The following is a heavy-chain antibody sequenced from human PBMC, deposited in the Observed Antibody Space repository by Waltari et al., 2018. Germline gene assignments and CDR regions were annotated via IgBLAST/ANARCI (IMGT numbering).Heavy chain of an antibody. D-gene: IGHD3-16*02. J-gene: IGHJ4*02. V-gene: IGHV4-34*01. CDR2: INHSGST. CDR1: GGSFSGYY. CDR3: ARKVYYDYVRGSYRLYYFDY. Sequence: QVQLQQWGAGLLQPSETLSLTCAVYGGSFSGYYWRWIRQPPGTGLEWIGEINHSGSTNYNPSLKSRVTISVDTSKNQFSLKLSSVTAADTAVYYCARKVYYDYVRGSYRLYYFDYWGQGTLVTVSS.